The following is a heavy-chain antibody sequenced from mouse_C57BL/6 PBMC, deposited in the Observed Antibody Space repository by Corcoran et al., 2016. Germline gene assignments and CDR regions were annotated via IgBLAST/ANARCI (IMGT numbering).Heavy chain of an antibody. V-gene: IGHV14-1*01. D-gene: IGHD2-3*01. Sequence: EVQLQQSGAELVRPGASVKLSCTASGFNIKDYYMHWVKQRPEQGLEWIGRIDPEDGDTEYAPKFPGKATMTADTSSNTAYLQLSSLTSEDTAVYYCTTPDGLYWYFDVWGTGTTVTVSS. J-gene: IGHJ1*03. CDR1: GFNIKDYY. CDR3: TTPDGLYWYFDV. CDR2: IDPEDGDT.